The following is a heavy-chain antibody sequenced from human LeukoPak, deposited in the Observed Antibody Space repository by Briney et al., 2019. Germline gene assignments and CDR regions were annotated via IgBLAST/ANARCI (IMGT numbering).Heavy chain of an antibody. D-gene: IGHD3-10*01. CDR2: INHSGST. V-gene: IGHV4-4*02. CDR3: ASGKGYYYGSGRQGWNWFDP. CDR1: GGSISSSNW. J-gene: IGHJ5*02. Sequence: SGTLSLTCAVSGGSISSSNWWSWVRQPPGKGLEWIGEINHSGSTNYNPSLKSRVTISVDTSKNQFSLKLSSVTAADTAVYYCASGKGYYYGSGRQGWNWFDPWGQGTLVTVSS.